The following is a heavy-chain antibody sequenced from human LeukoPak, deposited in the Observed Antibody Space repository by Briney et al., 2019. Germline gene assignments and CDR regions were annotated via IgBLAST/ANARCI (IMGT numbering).Heavy chain of an antibody. V-gene: IGHV3-53*01. CDR3: ARRAGGYSHPYDY. D-gene: IGHD4-23*01. CDR1: GFTFSSYE. J-gene: IGHJ4*02. Sequence: GGSLRLSCAASGFTFSSYEMNWVRQAPGKGLEWVSLIYSGGTTYYADSVKGRFTISRDNSKNTLYLQMYSLRAEDTAVYYCARRAGGYSHPYDYWGQGILVTVSS. CDR2: IYSGGTT.